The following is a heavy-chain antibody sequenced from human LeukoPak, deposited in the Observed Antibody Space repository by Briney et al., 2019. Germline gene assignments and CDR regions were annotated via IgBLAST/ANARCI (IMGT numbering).Heavy chain of an antibody. Sequence: ASVKVSCKASGYTFTSYDINWVRQATGQGLVWMGWMNPNSGNTGYAQKFQGRVTMTRNTSISTAYMELSSLRSEDTAVYYCARGKGPLYSYGHEYNWFDPWGQGTLVTVSS. V-gene: IGHV1-8*01. CDR1: GYTFTSYD. CDR3: ARGKGPLYSYGHEYNWFDP. J-gene: IGHJ5*02. D-gene: IGHD5-18*01. CDR2: MNPNSGNT.